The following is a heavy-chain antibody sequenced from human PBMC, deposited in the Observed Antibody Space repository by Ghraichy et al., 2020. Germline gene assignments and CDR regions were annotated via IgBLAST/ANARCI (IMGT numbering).Heavy chain of an antibody. Sequence: SETLSLTCTVSGGSISIYYWSWVRQPPGKGLEWIGYIYYSGSSNYNPSLKSRVTISVDTSKNQFSLRLSSVTAADTAVYYCARDGGSGSYEYFDLWGRGTLVTVSS. J-gene: IGHJ2*01. CDR2: IYYSGSS. CDR1: GGSISIYY. V-gene: IGHV4-59*01. CDR3: ARDGGSGSYEYFDL. D-gene: IGHD3-10*01.